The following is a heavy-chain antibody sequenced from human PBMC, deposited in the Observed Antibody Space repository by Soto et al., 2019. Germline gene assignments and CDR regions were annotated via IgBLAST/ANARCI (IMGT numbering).Heavy chain of an antibody. V-gene: IGHV1-69*12. Sequence: QVQLVQSGAEVKKPGSLVKVSCKASGGTFSSYAISWVRQAPGQGLEWMGGIIPIFGTANYAQKFQGRVTITADESTSTAYMELSSLRSEDTAVYYCARRAGGPAAMRGWFDPWGQGTLVTVSS. CDR1: GGTFSSYA. J-gene: IGHJ5*02. CDR2: IIPIFGTA. D-gene: IGHD2-2*01. CDR3: ARRAGGPAAMRGWFDP.